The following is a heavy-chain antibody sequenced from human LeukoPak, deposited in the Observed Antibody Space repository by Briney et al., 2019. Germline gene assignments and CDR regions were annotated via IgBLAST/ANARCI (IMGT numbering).Heavy chain of an antibody. J-gene: IGHJ4*02. D-gene: IGHD1-1*01. CDR2: ISSSSSYI. CDR1: GFTFSSYS. Sequence: GGSLRLSCAASGFTFSSYSMYWVRQAPGKGLEWVSSISSSSSYIYYADSVKGRFTISRDNAKNSLYLRMNSLRAEDTAVYYCASGLSRYPFDYWGQGTLVTVSS. CDR3: ASGLSRYPFDY. V-gene: IGHV3-21*01.